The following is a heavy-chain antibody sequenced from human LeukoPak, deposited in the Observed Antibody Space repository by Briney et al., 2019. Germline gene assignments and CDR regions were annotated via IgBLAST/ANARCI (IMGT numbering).Heavy chain of an antibody. CDR1: GFTFDDYA. Sequence: GGSLRLSCAASGFTFDDYAMHWVRQAPGKRLEWVSGISWNSGSIGYADSVKGRFTISRDNAKTSLYLQMNSLRAEDTAVYYCARDLDTDAFDYWGQGTLVTVSS. D-gene: IGHD5-18*01. J-gene: IGHJ4*02. CDR2: ISWNSGSI. V-gene: IGHV3-9*01. CDR3: ARDLDTDAFDY.